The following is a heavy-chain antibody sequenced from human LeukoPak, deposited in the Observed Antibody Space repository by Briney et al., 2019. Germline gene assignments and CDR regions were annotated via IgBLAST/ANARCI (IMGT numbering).Heavy chain of an antibody. CDR1: GYTFTSYY. V-gene: IGHV1-46*01. Sequence: ASVKVSCKASGYTFTSYYMHWVRQAPGQGLEWMGIINPSGGSTSYPQKFQGRVTMTRDTSTSTVYMELSSLRSEDTAVYYCARDREYDSSGYYPASGWGQGTLVTVSS. CDR3: ARDREYDSSGYYPASG. CDR2: INPSGGST. J-gene: IGHJ4*02. D-gene: IGHD3-22*01.